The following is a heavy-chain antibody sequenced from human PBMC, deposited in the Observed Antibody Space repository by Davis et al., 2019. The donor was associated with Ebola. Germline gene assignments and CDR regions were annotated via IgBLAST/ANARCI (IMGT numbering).Heavy chain of an antibody. D-gene: IGHD3-22*01. CDR3: ARDLGYDSSGYSDY. Sequence: PGGSLRLSCAASGFTVSSNYMSWVRQAPGKGLEWVSVIYSGGSTYYADSVKGRFTISRDNSKNTLYLQMNSLRAEDTAVYYCARDLGYDSSGYSDYWGQGTLVTVSS. CDR2: IYSGGST. CDR1: GFTVSSNY. V-gene: IGHV3-53*05. J-gene: IGHJ4*02.